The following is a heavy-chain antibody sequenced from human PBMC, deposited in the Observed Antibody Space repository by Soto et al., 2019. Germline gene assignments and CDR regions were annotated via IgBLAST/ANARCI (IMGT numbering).Heavy chain of an antibody. Sequence: PSETLSLTCTVSGGSISTGGYYWSWIRQLPGKGLEWIGEITDTGSTNYNPSLKSRITISVDTSKNQFSLKLSSVTAADTAVYYCARKCGALGYRAGERYCSSASGFDFWGQGTLVTVSS. V-gene: IGHV4-39*07. CDR1: GGSISTGGYY. CDR2: ITDTGST. CDR3: ARKCGALGYRAGERYCSSASGFDF. D-gene: IGHD2-2*01. J-gene: IGHJ4*02.